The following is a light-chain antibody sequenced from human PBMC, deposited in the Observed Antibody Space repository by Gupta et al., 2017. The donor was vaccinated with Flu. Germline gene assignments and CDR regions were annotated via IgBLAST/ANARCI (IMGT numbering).Light chain of an antibody. Sequence: SPGQTASITCSGDNLEEKYAHWYQQKPGQSPSRGSFQDTNRPSGIPERFYGANSGKIAKLNISGTQALEDADDYCLAWDSSAAIFGGGTKLTVI. CDR2: QDT. J-gene: IGLJ2*01. CDR1: NLEEKY. V-gene: IGLV3-1*01. CDR3: LAWDSSAAI.